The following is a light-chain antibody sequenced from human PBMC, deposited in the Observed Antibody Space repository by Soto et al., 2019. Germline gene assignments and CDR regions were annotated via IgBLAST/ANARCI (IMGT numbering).Light chain of an antibody. CDR2: DAS. CDR3: QQYDNLPLT. V-gene: IGKV1-33*01. J-gene: IGKJ4*01. Sequence: DLQMTQSPSSLSASVEDRVIITCRASQSISNHLNWYQQKPGKAPKLLIYDASNLETGVPSRFSGSGSGTDFTFTISSLQPEDIATYYCQQYDNLPLTFGGGTKVDIK. CDR1: QSISNH.